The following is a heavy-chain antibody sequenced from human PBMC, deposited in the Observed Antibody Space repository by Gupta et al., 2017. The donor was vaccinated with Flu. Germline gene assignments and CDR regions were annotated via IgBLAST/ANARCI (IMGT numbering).Heavy chain of an antibody. V-gene: IGHV3-23*01. Sequence: EVQLLESGGGLIQPGGSLRLSCAPSGFTFISYAMSWVRQAPGKGLEWVSSISASGVTYYADSVKGRFTFSRDNSKDTVYLQMNSLRAEDTAVYYCARGGYASSWYFDSWGQGTLVTVSS. CDR2: ISASGVT. CDR1: GFTFISYA. D-gene: IGHD6-13*01. J-gene: IGHJ4*02. CDR3: ARGGYASSWYFDS.